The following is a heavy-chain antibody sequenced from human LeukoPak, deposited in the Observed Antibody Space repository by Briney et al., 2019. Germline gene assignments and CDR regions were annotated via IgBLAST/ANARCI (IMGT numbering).Heavy chain of an antibody. J-gene: IGHJ4*02. CDR3: ARSINYRGNTIVVDY. CDR1: GYSISSGYY. CDR2: IYHSGST. D-gene: IGHD2-2*01. V-gene: IGHV4-38-2*02. Sequence: SEPLSLTWTVSGYSISSGYYWGCIRQPPGKGVWWIATIYHSGSTYYNPSLKSRVTISPDTSKNQFSLKPSSMTAAGTAVYDSARSINYRGNTIVVDYWGQGTLVTVSS.